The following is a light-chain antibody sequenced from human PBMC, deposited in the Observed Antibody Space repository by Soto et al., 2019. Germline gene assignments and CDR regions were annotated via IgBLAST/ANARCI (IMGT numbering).Light chain of an antibody. CDR3: QQYSTYWT. CDR2: DAS. J-gene: IGKJ1*01. Sequence: DIQMTQSPSSLSASVGDRVTITCQASQNINNYLNWYQQKPGRAPKLLIYDASNLEAGVPSRFRGSGSGTDFTFTISRLQPEDFATYYCQQYSTYWTFGQGTKV. V-gene: IGKV1-33*01. CDR1: QNINNY.